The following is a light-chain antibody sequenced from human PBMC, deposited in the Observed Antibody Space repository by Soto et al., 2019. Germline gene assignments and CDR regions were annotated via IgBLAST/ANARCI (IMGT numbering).Light chain of an antibody. J-gene: IGKJ3*01. CDR3: QQSYSTPRT. CDR1: QSISSW. V-gene: IGKV1-5*03. CDR2: KAS. Sequence: DIQMTQSPSTLSASVGDRVTINCRASQSISSWLAWYQQKPGKAPKLLIYKASSLESGVPSRFSGSGSGTDFTLTISSLQPEDFATYYCQQSYSTPRTFGPGTKVDIK.